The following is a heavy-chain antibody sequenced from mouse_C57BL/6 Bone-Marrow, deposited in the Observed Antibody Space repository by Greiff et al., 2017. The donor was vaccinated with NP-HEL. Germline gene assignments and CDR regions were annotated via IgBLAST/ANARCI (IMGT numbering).Heavy chain of an antibody. J-gene: IGHJ3*01. CDR2: IDPSDSYT. D-gene: IGHD2-3*01. Sequence: QVQLQQPGAELVKPGASVKLSCKASGYTFTSYWMQRVKQRPGQGLEWIGEIDPSDSYTNYNQKFKGKATLTVDTSSSTAYMQLSSLTSEDSAVYYCARAGYYWFAYWGQGTLVTVSA. CDR1: GYTFTSYW. CDR3: ARAGYYWFAY. V-gene: IGHV1-50*01.